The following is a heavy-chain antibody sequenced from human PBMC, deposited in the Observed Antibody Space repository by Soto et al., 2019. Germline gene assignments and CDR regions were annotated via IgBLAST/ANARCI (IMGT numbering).Heavy chain of an antibody. CDR3: AREESGWGAYTEGGMDV. CDR1: GYTFTGYY. Sequence: ASVKVSCKASGYTFTGYYMHWVRQAPGQGLEWMGWINPNSGGTNYAQKFQGWVTMTRDTSISTAYMELSRLRSDDTAVYYCAREESGWGAYTEGGMDVWGQGTTVTVSS. CDR2: INPNSGGT. V-gene: IGHV1-2*04. D-gene: IGHD6-19*01. J-gene: IGHJ6*02.